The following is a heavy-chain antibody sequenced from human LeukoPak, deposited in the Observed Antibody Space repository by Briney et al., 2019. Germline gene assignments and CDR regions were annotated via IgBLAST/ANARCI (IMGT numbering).Heavy chain of an antibody. CDR3: ARDGGYYYDSSGYYFGDAFDI. CDR2: ISSSSSTI. D-gene: IGHD3-22*01. V-gene: IGHV3-48*01. CDR1: GFTFSSYS. J-gene: IGHJ3*02. Sequence: PGGSLRLSCAASGFTFSSYSMNWVRQAPGKGLEWVSYISSSSSTIYYADSVKGRFTISRDNAKNSLYLQMNSLRAEDTAVYYCARDGGYYYDSSGYYFGDAFDIWGQGTMVTVSS.